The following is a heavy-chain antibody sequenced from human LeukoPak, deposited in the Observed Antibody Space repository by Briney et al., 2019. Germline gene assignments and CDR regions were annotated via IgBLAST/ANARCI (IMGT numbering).Heavy chain of an antibody. CDR1: GFTFSSYA. CDR3: ARDPPPGGSGI. Sequence: GGSLRLSCAASGFTFSSYAMHWVRQAPGKGLEWVAVISYDGSNKYYADSVKGRFTISRDNSKNTLYLQMNSLRAEDTAVYYCARDPPPGGSGIWGQGTMVTVSS. J-gene: IGHJ3*02. CDR2: ISYDGSNK. D-gene: IGHD3-10*01. V-gene: IGHV3-30-3*01.